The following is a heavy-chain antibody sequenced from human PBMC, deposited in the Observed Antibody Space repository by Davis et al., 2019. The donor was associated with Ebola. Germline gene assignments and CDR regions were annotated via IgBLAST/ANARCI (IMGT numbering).Heavy chain of an antibody. D-gene: IGHD1-26*01. Sequence: ASVPVSCLASRYTFTSYGLSWVRQAPGQGLEWMGWISAYNGNTNYAQKLQGRVTMTTDTSRSTAYMELRSLRSDDTAVYYCAREAGATTRIYDSWGQGTLVTVSS. V-gene: IGHV1-18*01. J-gene: IGHJ5*01. CDR1: RYTFTSYG. CDR2: ISAYNGNT. CDR3: AREAGATTRIYDS.